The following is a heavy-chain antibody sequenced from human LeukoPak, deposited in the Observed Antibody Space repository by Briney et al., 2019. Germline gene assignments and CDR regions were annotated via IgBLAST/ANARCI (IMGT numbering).Heavy chain of an antibody. V-gene: IGHV3-11*04. CDR3: ARERYQLSGYYYYYGMDV. CDR2: ISSSGSTI. CDR1: GFTFSDYY. J-gene: IGHJ6*02. Sequence: PGGSLRLSCAASGFTFSDYYMSWIRQAPGKGLEWVSYISSSGSTIYYADSVKGRFTISRDNAKNSLYLQMNSLRAEDTAVYYCARERYQLSGYYYYYGMDVWGQGTTVTVSS. D-gene: IGHD2-2*01.